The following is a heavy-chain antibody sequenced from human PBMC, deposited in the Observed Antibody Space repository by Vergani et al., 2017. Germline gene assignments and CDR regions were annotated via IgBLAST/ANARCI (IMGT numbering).Heavy chain of an antibody. D-gene: IGHD2-15*01. CDR3: ASGSRIPKKKEWWFDP. J-gene: IGHJ5*02. CDR1: GGSISSGSYY. V-gene: IGHV4-61*02. Sequence: QVQLQESGPGLVKPSQTLSLTCAVSGGSISSGSYYWSWIRQPAGKGLEWIGRIYTSGGTNYNPSLKSRVTISVDTSKKQFSLKLSSVTAAATAVYYCASGSRIPKKKEWWFDPWGQGTLVTVSS. CDR2: IYTSGGT.